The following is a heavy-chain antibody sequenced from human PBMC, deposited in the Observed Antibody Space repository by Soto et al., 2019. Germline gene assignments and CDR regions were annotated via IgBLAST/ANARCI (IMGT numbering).Heavy chain of an antibody. CDR2: ISSYNVNT. J-gene: IGHJ4*02. CDR3: AREICAGGSCYRTFDY. CDR1: GYTFSTSG. Sequence: QVQLVQSGAEVKNPGASVKVSCKASGYTFSTSGISWVRQAPGQGLEWVGWISSYNVNTNYAQKLQGRVTMTTDTSTSTAYMELRSLTSDDAAVYYCAREICAGGSCYRTFDYWGQGTLVTVSS. V-gene: IGHV1-18*01. D-gene: IGHD2-15*01.